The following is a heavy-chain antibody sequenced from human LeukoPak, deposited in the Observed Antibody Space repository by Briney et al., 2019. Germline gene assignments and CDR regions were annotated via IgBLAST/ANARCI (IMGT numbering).Heavy chain of an antibody. V-gene: IGHV4-39*07. D-gene: IGHD4-17*01. CDR1: GGSISSSSYY. CDR3: ARGNDYGDLFDY. CDR2: IYYSGST. Sequence: SETLSLTCTVSGGSISSSSYYWGWIRQPPGKGLEWIGSIYYSGSTYYNPSLKSRVTISVDTSKNQFSLKLSSVTAADTAVYYCARGNDYGDLFDYWGQGTLVTVSS. J-gene: IGHJ4*02.